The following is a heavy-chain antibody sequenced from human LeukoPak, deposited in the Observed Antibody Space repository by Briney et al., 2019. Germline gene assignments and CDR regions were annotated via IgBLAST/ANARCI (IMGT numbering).Heavy chain of an antibody. CDR2: INPNSGGT. CDR3: ARDLEYCGSTSCYTYYFDY. CDR1: GYTFTGHY. D-gene: IGHD2-2*02. J-gene: IGHJ4*02. Sequence: ASVKVSCKTSGYTFTGHYMFWVRQAPGQGLEWMGWINPNSGGTNYAQKFQGRVTMTRDTSTSTAYMELSSLRSDDTAVYYCARDLEYCGSTSCYTYYFDYWGQGTLVTVSS. V-gene: IGHV1-2*02.